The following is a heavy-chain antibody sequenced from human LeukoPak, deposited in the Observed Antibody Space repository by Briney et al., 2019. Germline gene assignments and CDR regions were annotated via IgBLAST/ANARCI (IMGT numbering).Heavy chain of an antibody. J-gene: IGHJ5*02. D-gene: IGHD3-3*01. CDR2: IYHTGTT. V-gene: IGHV4-39*01. CDR3: ATTRVAHNFWSDYLNCSDP. Sequence: PSETQSLTCTVSGGSMSSGSYYWGWIRQPPGKGLEWIGNIYHTGTTYYNPSLKSRVTIFVHTSKNQFSLKVTSVTAADTAVYYCATTRVAHNFWSDYLNCSDPWGQGTLVTVSS. CDR1: GGSMSSGSYY.